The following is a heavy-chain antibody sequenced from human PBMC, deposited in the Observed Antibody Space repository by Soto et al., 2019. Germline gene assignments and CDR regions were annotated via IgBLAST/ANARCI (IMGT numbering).Heavy chain of an antibody. V-gene: IGHV4-59*01. CDR3: ARAHAPTLPFDY. Sequence: SETLSLTCTVSGGSMRNVYWSWIRQPPGKRLEWIGFIFHSVNAKYNPSLKSRVTISIDTSKSQFSLSLDSVTAADTAVYFCARAHAPTLPFDYWGQGTLVTVSS. CDR1: GGSMRNVY. J-gene: IGHJ4*01. D-gene: IGHD2-15*01. CDR2: IFHSVNA.